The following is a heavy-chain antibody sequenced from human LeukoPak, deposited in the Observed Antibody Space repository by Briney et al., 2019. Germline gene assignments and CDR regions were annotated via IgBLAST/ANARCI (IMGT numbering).Heavy chain of an antibody. Sequence: ASVGVSCGASGYTFTIYDINCVPEATGRGREWMVCMNLKRGNTGYAQNHRGRDTITRNTSRSTAYMELSSLRSEDTAVYYCARGPFSYYDFWSGYFQHLNYFDYWCQGNGVTVSS. D-gene: IGHD3-3*01. CDR2: MNLKRGNT. CDR3: ARGPFSYYDFWSGYFQHLNYFDY. V-gene: IGHV1-8*03. CDR1: GYTFTIYD. J-gene: IGHJ4*02.